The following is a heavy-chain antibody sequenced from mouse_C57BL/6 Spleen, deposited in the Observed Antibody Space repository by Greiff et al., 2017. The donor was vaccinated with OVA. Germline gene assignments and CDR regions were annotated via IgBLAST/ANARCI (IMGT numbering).Heavy chain of an antibody. Sequence: VQLQQPGAELVKPGASVKLSCKASGYTFTSYWMHWVKQRPGQGLEWIGEIDPSDSYTNYHQKFKGKSTLTVDKSSSTAYMQLSSLTSEDSAVYYCAMVRYAMDYWGQGTSVTVSS. CDR2: IDPSDSYT. CDR1: GYTFTSYW. J-gene: IGHJ4*01. D-gene: IGHD2-2*01. CDR3: AMVRYAMDY. V-gene: IGHV1-69*01.